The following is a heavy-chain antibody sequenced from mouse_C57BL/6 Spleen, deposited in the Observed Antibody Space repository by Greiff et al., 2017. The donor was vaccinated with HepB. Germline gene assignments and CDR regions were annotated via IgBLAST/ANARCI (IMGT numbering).Heavy chain of an antibody. Sequence: QVQLQQPGAELVMPGASVKLSCKASGYTFTSYWLHWVMQRPGPGLEWIGEIDPSDSYTNYNQKFKGKSTLTVDKSSSTAYMQLSSLTSEDSAVYDCARRRSYEFDYWGKGTTLTVA. J-gene: IGHJ2*01. CDR2: IDPSDSYT. V-gene: IGHV1-69*01. CDR1: GYTFTSYW. D-gene: IGHD1-1*01. CDR3: ARRRSYEFDY.